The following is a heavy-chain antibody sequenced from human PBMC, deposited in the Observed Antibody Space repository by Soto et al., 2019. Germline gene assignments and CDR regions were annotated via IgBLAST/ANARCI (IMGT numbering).Heavy chain of an antibody. V-gene: IGHV1-8*01. Sequence: WASVKVSCKASGYSFTSLDINWVRQTTGQGLEWMGWMQPSSGRTGYAQKFQGRVTMTRDTSINTAYMELSSLTSDDTAFYYCARGVTARVDYWGQGTLVTVSS. CDR3: ARGVTARVDY. J-gene: IGHJ4*02. CDR1: GYSFTSLD. D-gene: IGHD2-21*02. CDR2: MQPSSGRT.